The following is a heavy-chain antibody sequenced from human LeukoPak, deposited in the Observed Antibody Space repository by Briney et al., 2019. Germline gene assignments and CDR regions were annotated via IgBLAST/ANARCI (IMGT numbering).Heavy chain of an antibody. J-gene: IGHJ6*02. V-gene: IGHV3-48*01. CDR2: ISSSSSTI. D-gene: IGHD3-3*01. CDR3: ARDFYDFWSGYYSLGYYYYYGMDV. CDR1: GFTFSSYS. Sequence: GGSLRLSCAASGFTFSSYSMNWVRQAPGKGLEWVSYISSSSSTIYYADSVKGRLTISRDNAKNSLYLQMNSLRAEDTAVYYCARDFYDFWSGYYSLGYYYYYGMDVWGQGTTVTVSS.